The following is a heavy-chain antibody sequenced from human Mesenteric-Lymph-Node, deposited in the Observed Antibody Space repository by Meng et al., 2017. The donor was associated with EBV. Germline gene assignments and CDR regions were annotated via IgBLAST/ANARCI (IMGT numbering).Heavy chain of an antibody. D-gene: IGHD6-13*01. Sequence: QGQLLQAGAEVKKAGSAVKVSCKASGVTFSSYAISWVRQAPGQGLEWMGGIIPIFGTSNYAQKFQGRVTITADESTSTAYMELSGLRSEDTAVFYCAREGIAAATNWGYYFDYWGQGTLVTVSS. J-gene: IGHJ4*02. CDR1: GVTFSSYA. CDR3: AREGIAAATNWGYYFDY. V-gene: IGHV1-69*01. CDR2: IIPIFGTS.